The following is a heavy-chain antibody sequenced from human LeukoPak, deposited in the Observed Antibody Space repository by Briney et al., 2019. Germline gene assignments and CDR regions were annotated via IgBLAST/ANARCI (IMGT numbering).Heavy chain of an antibody. D-gene: IGHD3-22*01. CDR2: IYYSGST. CDR3: ARQRFEYDSSGYRLIYYFDY. V-gene: IGHV4-39*01. CDR1: GGSILSSSYY. Sequence: SETLSLTCTVSGGSILSSSYYWGWIRQPPGKGLEWIGSIYYSGSTHYNPSLKSRVTISVDTSKNQFSLKLSSVTAADTAVYYCARQRFEYDSSGYRLIYYFDYWGQGTLVTVSS. J-gene: IGHJ4*02.